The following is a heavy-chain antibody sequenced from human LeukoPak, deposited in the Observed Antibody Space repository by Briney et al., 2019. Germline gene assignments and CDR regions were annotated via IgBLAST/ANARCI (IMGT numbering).Heavy chain of an antibody. CDR3: ARRNVLTEGEAFDI. CDR1: GGSISSSSYY. J-gene: IGHJ3*02. CDR2: IHNSEIT. V-gene: IGHV4-39*01. Sequence: SETLSLTCSVSGGSISSSSYYWGWIRQPPGKGLEWIGNIHNSEITYYNPSLKSRVTISVDTSKSQFSLTLNSVTAADTAVYYCARRNVLTEGEAFDIWGQGTLVTVSS. D-gene: IGHD3-16*01.